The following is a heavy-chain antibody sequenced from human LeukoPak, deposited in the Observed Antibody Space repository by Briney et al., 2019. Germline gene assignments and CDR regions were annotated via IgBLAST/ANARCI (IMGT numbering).Heavy chain of an antibody. CDR2: ISYDGSNK. CDR3: ARPLQPQLERRSSFDY. V-gene: IGHV3-30-3*01. CDR1: GFTFSRYW. Sequence: GGSLRLSCAASGFTFSRYWMSWVRQAPGKGLEWVAVISYDGSNKYYADSVKGRFTISRDNSKNTLYLQMNSLRAEDTAVYYCARPLQPQLERRSSFDYWGQGTLVTVSS. D-gene: IGHD1-1*01. J-gene: IGHJ4*02.